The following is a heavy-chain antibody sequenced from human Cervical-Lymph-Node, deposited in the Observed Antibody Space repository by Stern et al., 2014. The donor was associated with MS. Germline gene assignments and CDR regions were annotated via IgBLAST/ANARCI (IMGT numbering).Heavy chain of an antibody. J-gene: IGHJ4*02. CDR3: ARDNGGWSFDS. Sequence: VQLVESGAEVKKPGASVKVSCKAFGYTFTSNEMHWVRQAPGPGLEWMGIINPGGGSTRYAQKVQGIVNTTRETSTRTVYMELTSLRSEDTAVYSCARDNGGWSFDSWGQGTLVIVSS. CDR2: INPGGGST. V-gene: IGHV1-46*01. D-gene: IGHD6-19*01. CDR1: GYTFTSNE.